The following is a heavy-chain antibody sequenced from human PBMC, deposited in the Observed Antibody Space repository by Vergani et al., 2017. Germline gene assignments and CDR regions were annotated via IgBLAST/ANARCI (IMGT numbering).Heavy chain of an antibody. CDR2: INAGNGNT. Sequence: QVQLVQSGAEVKKPGASVKVSCKASGYTFTSYAMHWVRQAPGQRLEWMGWINAGNGNTKYSQKFQGRVTITRDTSASTAYMELSSLRSEDTAVYYCAREHSSGWSLGYRGQGTLVTVSS. J-gene: IGHJ4*02. V-gene: IGHV1-3*01. CDR3: AREHSSGWSLGY. CDR1: GYTFTSYA. D-gene: IGHD6-19*01.